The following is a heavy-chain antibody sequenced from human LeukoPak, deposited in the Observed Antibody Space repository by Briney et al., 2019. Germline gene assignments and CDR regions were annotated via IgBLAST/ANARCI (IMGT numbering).Heavy chain of an antibody. CDR1: GFTLRSYA. J-gene: IGHJ6*02. V-gene: IGHV3-23*01. CDR3: AKGYGYSSSWTSNYYFYGLDV. CDR2: ISDSDSGT. Sequence: GGSLRLSCAASGFTLRSYAMSWVRQAPGKGLEWVSAISDSDSGTYYADSVKGRFTISRDNSKNTLYLQMNSLRAEDTALYYCAKGYGYSSSWTSNYYFYGLDVWGQGTTVTVSS. D-gene: IGHD6-13*01.